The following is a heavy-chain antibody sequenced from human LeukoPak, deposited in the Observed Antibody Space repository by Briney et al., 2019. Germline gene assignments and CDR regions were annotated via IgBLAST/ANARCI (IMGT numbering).Heavy chain of an antibody. V-gene: IGHV3-23*01. CDR1: GFTFSSYG. J-gene: IGHJ3*02. CDR3: AKVDQWLVKGAFDI. Sequence: GGSLRLSCAASGFTFSSYGMSWVRQAPGKGLEWVSAISGSGGSTYYADSVKDRFTISRDNSKNTLYLQMNSLRAEDTAVYYCAKVDQWLVKGAFDIWGQGTMVTVSS. CDR2: ISGSGGST. D-gene: IGHD6-19*01.